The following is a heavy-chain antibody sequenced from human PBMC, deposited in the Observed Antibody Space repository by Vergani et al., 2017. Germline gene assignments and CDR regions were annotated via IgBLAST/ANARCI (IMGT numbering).Heavy chain of an antibody. Sequence: QVQLVESGGGVVQPGRSLRLSCTVSGITFSDSAFHWVRQAPGKGLEWVAVISYDGSNKYYADSVRGRFTISRDDSKNTLYLQMNSLTTEDTAMYYCAKGGPNLGSGGLYFCFHYWGQGTRVTVSS. D-gene: IGHD3-10*01. CDR3: AKGGPNLGSGGLYFCFHY. CDR2: ISYDGSNK. V-gene: IGHV3-30-3*01. CDR1: GITFSDSA. J-gene: IGHJ4*02.